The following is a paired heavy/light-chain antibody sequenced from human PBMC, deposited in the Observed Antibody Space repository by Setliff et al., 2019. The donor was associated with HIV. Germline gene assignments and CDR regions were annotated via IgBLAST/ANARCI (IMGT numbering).Light chain of an antibody. Sequence: QSVLTQPPSVSGAPGQRVTISCTGSSSNIGAGYDVHWYQHLPGTAPKLLIYANSNRPSGVPDRFSGSKSGTSASLAITGLQAEDEADYYCQSYDSSLSGSVFGGGTKLTVL. V-gene: IGLV1-40*01. CDR1: SSNIGAGYD. CDR2: ANS. CDR3: QSYDSSLSGSV. J-gene: IGLJ3*02.
Heavy chain of an antibody. CDR3: ARVEGYDSSGYYVDWYFDV. CDR2: TYYRSKWYN. CDR1: GDSVSSNSAA. Sequence: QVQLQQSGPGLVKPSQTLSLTCVISGDSVSSNSAAWNWIRQSPSRGLEWLGRTYYRSKWYNDYAVSVKSRITINPGTSKNQFSLQLNSLTPEDTAVYYCARVEGYDSSGYYVDWYFDVWGRGTLVTVSS. J-gene: IGHJ2*01. V-gene: IGHV6-1*01. D-gene: IGHD3-22*01.